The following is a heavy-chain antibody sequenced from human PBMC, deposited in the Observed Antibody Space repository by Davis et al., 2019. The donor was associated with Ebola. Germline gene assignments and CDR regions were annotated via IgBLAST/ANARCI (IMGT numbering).Heavy chain of an antibody. CDR2: MNPNSGNT. CDR3: ARSGVRGYYNGMDV. D-gene: IGHD1-14*01. CDR1: GYAFTSYD. J-gene: IGHJ6*02. Sequence: AVSVKVSCKASGYAFTSYDINWVRQATGQGLEWMGWMNPNSGNTGYVERFQGRVTTSRNTSISTAYMELSSLRSEDTAVYYCARSGVRGYYNGMDVWGQGTTVTVSS. V-gene: IGHV1-8*01.